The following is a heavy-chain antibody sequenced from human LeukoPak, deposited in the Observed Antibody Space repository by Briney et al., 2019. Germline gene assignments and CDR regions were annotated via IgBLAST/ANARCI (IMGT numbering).Heavy chain of an antibody. CDR2: IYYSGTT. Sequence: SETLSLTCSVSGGSISSGGYYWNWIRQYPGKGLEWIGSIYYSGTTYYNPSLKNRVTISVDTSKNQFFLKLNSVTAADTAVYYCARGLMGLRTYNWFDPWGQGTLVTVSS. J-gene: IGHJ5*02. V-gene: IGHV4-31*03. D-gene: IGHD4-17*01. CDR1: GGSISSGGYY. CDR3: ARGLMGLRTYNWFDP.